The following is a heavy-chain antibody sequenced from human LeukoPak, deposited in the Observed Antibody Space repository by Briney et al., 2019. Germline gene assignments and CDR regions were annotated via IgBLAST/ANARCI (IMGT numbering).Heavy chain of an antibody. CDR3: ASSLAADFGWFDP. V-gene: IGHV1-2*04. CDR1: GYTFTGYY. Sequence: GASVKVSCKASGYTFTGYYMHWVRQAPGQGLEWMGWINPNSGGTNYAQKFQGWVTMTRDTSISTAYMELSRLRSDDTAVYYCASSLAADFGWFDPWGQGTLVTVSS. D-gene: IGHD6-13*01. J-gene: IGHJ5*02. CDR2: INPNSGGT.